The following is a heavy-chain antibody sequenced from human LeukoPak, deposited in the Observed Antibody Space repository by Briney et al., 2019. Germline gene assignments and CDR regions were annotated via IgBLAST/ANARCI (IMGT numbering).Heavy chain of an antibody. CDR1: GFTFSNSW. Sequence: GGSLRLSCAASGFTFSNSWMNWVRQAPGKGLEWVANIKPDGRETYYMDSVKGRFTISRDNAKNSLYLQMDSLRVEDTAVYYCARGGRYAYDSWSQGTLVTVSS. CDR3: ARGGRYAYDS. V-gene: IGHV3-7*01. D-gene: IGHD3-16*01. J-gene: IGHJ5*01. CDR2: IKPDGRET.